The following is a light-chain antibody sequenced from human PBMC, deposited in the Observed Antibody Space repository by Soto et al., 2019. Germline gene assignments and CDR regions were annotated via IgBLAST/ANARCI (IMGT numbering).Light chain of an antibody. CDR2: DVS. V-gene: IGLV2-11*01. CDR1: SSDVGGYNY. Sequence: QSALTQPRSVSGSPGQSVTISCTGTSSDVGGYNYVSWYQQHPGKAPKLMIYDVSKRPSGVPDRFSGSKSGNRASLTISGLQAEDEADYYCCSYAGSYTHVFGTGTKVTVL. CDR3: CSYAGSYTHV. J-gene: IGLJ1*01.